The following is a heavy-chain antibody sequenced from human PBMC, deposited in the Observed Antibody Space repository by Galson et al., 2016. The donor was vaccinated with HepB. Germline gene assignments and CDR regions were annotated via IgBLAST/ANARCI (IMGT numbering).Heavy chain of an antibody. CDR3: AAVQLAVAGWEFDY. D-gene: IGHD6-19*01. CDR1: GFTFTSSA. Sequence: SVKVSCKASGFTFTSSAVQWVRQARGQRLEWIGWIVVGSGNTNYAQKFQERVTITRDMSTSTAYMELSSLRSEVTAVYYCAAVQLAVAGWEFDYWGQGTLVTVSS. J-gene: IGHJ4*02. CDR2: IVVGSGNT. V-gene: IGHV1-58*01.